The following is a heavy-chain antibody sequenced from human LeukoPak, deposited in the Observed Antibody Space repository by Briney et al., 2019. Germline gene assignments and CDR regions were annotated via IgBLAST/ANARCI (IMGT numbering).Heavy chain of an antibody. J-gene: IGHJ4*02. CDR2: IYHSGST. V-gene: IGHV4-4*02. D-gene: IGHD3-22*01. CDR1: GGSFSSSYW. CDR3: ARGIPGYYDTSGYYYDY. Sequence: SETLSLTCAVSGGSFSSSYWWSWVRQPPGKGLQWIGEIYHSGSTNFNPSLKSRVTISVDKSKNQFSLKLNSVTAADTAVYYCARGIPGYYDTSGYYYDYWGQGTLVTVSS.